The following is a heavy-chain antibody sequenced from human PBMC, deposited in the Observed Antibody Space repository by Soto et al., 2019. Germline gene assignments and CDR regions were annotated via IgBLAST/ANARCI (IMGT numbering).Heavy chain of an antibody. CDR3: ARDSGYSYGFPFDY. D-gene: IGHD5-18*01. Sequence: SETLSLTCTVSGGPVSSGSYYWSWIRQPPGKGLEWIGYIYYSGSTNYNPSLKSRVTISVDTSKNQFSLKLSSVTAADTAVYYCARDSGYSYGFPFDYWGQGTLVTVSS. V-gene: IGHV4-61*01. CDR1: GGPVSSGSYY. CDR2: IYYSGST. J-gene: IGHJ4*02.